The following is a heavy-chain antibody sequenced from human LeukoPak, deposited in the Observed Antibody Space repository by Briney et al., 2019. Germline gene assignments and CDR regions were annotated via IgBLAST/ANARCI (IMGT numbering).Heavy chain of an antibody. Sequence: GGSLRLSCAASGFTFSSYWMSWVRQAPGKGLEGVANIKQDGSEKYYVDSVKGRFTISRDNAKNSLYLQMNSLRAEDTAVYYCAREKRGVIITATWPRKSHYMDVWGKGNPGHRLL. D-gene: IGHD3-10*01. CDR3: AREKRGVIITATWPRKSHYMDV. V-gene: IGHV3-7*01. CDR1: GFTFSSYW. J-gene: IGHJ6*03. CDR2: IKQDGSEK.